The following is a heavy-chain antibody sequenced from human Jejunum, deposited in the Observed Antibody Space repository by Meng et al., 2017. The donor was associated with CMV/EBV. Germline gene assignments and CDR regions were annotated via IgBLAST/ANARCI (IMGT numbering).Heavy chain of an antibody. CDR1: GDSINSGLW. V-gene: IGHV4-4*02. Sequence: SPSCAVSGDSINSGLWWSWDRQPPGKGLEWIGEIYQTGNTKYNPSLRSRVTISMDKSKNQFSLNLSSVTAADTAFYYCAISPNQDPGPWGQGTLVTVSS. J-gene: IGHJ5*02. CDR3: AISPNQDPGP. CDR2: IYQTGNT. D-gene: IGHD1-14*01.